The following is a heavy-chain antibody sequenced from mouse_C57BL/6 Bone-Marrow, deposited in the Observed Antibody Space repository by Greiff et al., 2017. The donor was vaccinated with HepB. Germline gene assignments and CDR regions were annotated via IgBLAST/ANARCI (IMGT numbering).Heavy chain of an antibody. V-gene: IGHV14-1*01. CDR3: TTYYSKQYAMDY. CDR1: GFNIKDYY. CDR2: IDPEDGDT. J-gene: IGHJ4*01. Sequence: EVQLQESGAELVRPGASVKLSCTASGFNIKDYYMHWVKQRPEQGLEWIGRIDPEDGDTEYAPKFQGKATLTADTSSNTAYLQLSSLTSEDTAVYYCTTYYSKQYAMDYWGQGTTVTVSS. D-gene: IGHD2-5*01.